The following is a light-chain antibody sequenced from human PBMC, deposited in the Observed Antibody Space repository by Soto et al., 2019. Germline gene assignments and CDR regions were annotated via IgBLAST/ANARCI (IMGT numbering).Light chain of an antibody. CDR1: SSDVVGYNY. CDR2: DVT. Sequence: QSALTQPASVSGSPGQSITISCTGTSSDVVGYNYVSWYQQQPGKAPKFMIYDVTNRPSGVSNRFSGSKSGNTASLTISGLQAEDEADYYCCSYTTSNTRQIAFGTGPKVTVL. J-gene: IGLJ1*01. V-gene: IGLV2-14*01. CDR3: CSYTTSNTRQIA.